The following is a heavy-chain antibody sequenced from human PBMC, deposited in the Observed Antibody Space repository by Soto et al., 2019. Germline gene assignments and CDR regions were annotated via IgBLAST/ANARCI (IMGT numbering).Heavy chain of an antibody. D-gene: IGHD5-12*01. J-gene: IGHJ4*02. V-gene: IGHV3-23*01. Sequence: GGSLRLSCAASGFTFSSYAMSWVHQAPGKGLEWVSAISGSGGSTYYADSVKGRFTISRDNSKNTLYLQMNSLRAEDTAVYYCAKDGYSGYDYSYFDYWGQGTLVTVSS. CDR1: GFTFSSYA. CDR2: ISGSGGST. CDR3: AKDGYSGYDYSYFDY.